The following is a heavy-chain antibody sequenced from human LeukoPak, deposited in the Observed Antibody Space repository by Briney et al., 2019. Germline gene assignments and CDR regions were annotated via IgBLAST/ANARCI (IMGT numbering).Heavy chain of an antibody. D-gene: IGHD3-16*01. CDR1: GDSISSSNYY. Sequence: SETLSLTCTVSGDSISSSNYYWGWIRQPPGKGLEWIGSIYYSGSTYCNPSLKSRVTISVDTSTNQLSLKLSSVTAADTAVYYCARLYTYAYGSPGAFDIWGQGTVVTVSS. CDR2: IYYSGST. J-gene: IGHJ3*02. V-gene: IGHV4-39*01. CDR3: ARLYTYAYGSPGAFDI.